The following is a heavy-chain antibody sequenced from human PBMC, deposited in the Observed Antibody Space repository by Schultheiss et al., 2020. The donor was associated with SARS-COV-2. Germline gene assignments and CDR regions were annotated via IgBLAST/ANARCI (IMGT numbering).Heavy chain of an antibody. J-gene: IGHJ3*02. CDR3: ARGGSGYDSAFDI. CDR1: GYSISSGYY. D-gene: IGHD5-12*01. Sequence: SETLSLTCAVYGYSISSGYYWGWIRQPPGKGLEWIGEINHSGSTNYNPSLKSRVTISVDTSKNQFSLKLSSVTAADTAVYYCARGGSGYDSAFDIWGQGTMVTVSS. V-gene: IGHV4-38-2*01. CDR2: INHSGST.